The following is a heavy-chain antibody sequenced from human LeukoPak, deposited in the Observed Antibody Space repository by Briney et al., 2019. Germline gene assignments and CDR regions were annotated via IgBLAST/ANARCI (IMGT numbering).Heavy chain of an antibody. CDR2: IRYDGSNK. Sequence: GGSLRLSCAASGFTFSSYGMHWVRQAPGKGLEWVAFIRYDGSNKYYADSMKGRFTISRDNSKNTLYLQMNSLRAEDTAVYYCARHGSITMVRGRLRYYYMDVWGKGTTVTISS. D-gene: IGHD3-10*01. CDR3: ARHGSITMVRGRLRYYYMDV. CDR1: GFTFSSYG. V-gene: IGHV3-30*02. J-gene: IGHJ6*03.